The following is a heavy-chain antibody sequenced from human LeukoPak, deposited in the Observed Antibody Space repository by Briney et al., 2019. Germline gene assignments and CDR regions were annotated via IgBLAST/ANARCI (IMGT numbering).Heavy chain of an antibody. V-gene: IGHV4-34*01. CDR3: ASYGSGSYWFDP. D-gene: IGHD3-10*01. CDR1: GGSFSGYY. Sequence: SETLSLTCAVYGGSFSGYYWSWIRQPPGKGLEWIGEINHSGSTNYNPSLKSRVTISVDTSKNQFSLKLMSVTAADTAVYYCASYGSGSYWFDPWGQGTLVTVSS. CDR2: INHSGST. J-gene: IGHJ5*02.